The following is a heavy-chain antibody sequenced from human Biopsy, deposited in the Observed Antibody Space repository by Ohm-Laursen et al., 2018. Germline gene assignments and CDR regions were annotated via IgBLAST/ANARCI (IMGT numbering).Heavy chain of an antibody. J-gene: IGHJ6*02. CDR2: IYSSGRT. CDR1: GGSLSSYS. Sequence: SETLSLTCAVSGGSLSSYSWSWIRQSPGKGLEWLAYIYSSGRTNYNPSLKSRIIVSVDTSKNQLSLKVRSVTAADTAVYYCVRGVDYYDPYHYYALDVWGQGTTVTVSS. D-gene: IGHD3-22*01. CDR3: VRGVDYYDPYHYYALDV. V-gene: IGHV4-4*08.